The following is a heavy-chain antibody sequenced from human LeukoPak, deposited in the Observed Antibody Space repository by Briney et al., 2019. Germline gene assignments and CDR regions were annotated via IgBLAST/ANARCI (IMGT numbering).Heavy chain of an antibody. J-gene: IGHJ5*02. D-gene: IGHD6-13*01. CDR2: IYTSGST. CDR1: GGSISSYY. CDR3: ARIGWGSSWYNWFDP. V-gene: IGHV4-4*07. Sequence: PSETLSLTCTVSGGSISSYYWSWIRQPAGKGLEWIGRIYTSGSTNYNPSLKSRVTMSVDTSKNQFSLKLSSVTAADTAVYYCARIGWGSSWYNWFDPWGQGTLVTVSS.